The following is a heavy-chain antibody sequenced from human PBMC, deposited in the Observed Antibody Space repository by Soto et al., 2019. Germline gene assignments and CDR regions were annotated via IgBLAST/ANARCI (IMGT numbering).Heavy chain of an antibody. J-gene: IGHJ4*02. Sequence: EVQLVESGGGLVKPGGSLRLSCAASGFTFSRHSMNWVRQAPGKGLEWVSSISSKSNYIYYADSVQGRFTISRDNADNSMYLQMNSLRAEDTAVYYCARVGLEHNSFDFDSWGQGALVTVSS. CDR3: ARVGLEHNSFDFDS. CDR1: GFTFSRHS. CDR2: ISSKSNYI. V-gene: IGHV3-21*01. D-gene: IGHD5-18*01.